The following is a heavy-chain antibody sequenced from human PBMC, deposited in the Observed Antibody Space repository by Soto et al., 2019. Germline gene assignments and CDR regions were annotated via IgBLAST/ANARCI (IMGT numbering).Heavy chain of an antibody. Sequence: GGSLRLSCASSVFTFSSYGMHCVRHSPGKWLEWVAVIWYDGSNKYYADSVKGRFTISRDNSKNTLYLQMNSLRDEDTAVYYCARDTVFPGSGSLTPLEYWGQGTLVIVSS. J-gene: IGHJ4*02. CDR3: ARDTVFPGSGSLTPLEY. V-gene: IGHV3-33*01. CDR2: IWYDGSNK. CDR1: VFTFSSYG. D-gene: IGHD3-10*01.